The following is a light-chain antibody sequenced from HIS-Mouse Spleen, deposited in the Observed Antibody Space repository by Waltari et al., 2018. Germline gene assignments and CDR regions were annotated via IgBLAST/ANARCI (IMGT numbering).Light chain of an antibody. J-gene: IGKJ2*01. CDR3: QQYNSYPDT. Sequence: DIEMTQSLSTLSASVGDRVTITCQASPSIRSWLAWYQQKPGKAPKPLIYKAASLESGAPTRFSGSGFGTEFTLTISSLKPDDFATYYCQQYNSYPDTFGQGTKLEIK. V-gene: IGKV1-5*03. CDR2: KAA. CDR1: PSIRSW.